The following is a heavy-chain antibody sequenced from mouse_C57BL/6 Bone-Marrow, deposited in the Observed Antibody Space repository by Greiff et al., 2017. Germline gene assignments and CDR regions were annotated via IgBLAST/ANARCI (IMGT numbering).Heavy chain of an antibody. D-gene: IGHD1-1*01. CDR1: GYSITSDY. CDR2: ISYSGST. CDR3: ARSYYYGSSYWYFDV. V-gene: IGHV3-8*01. J-gene: IGHJ1*03. Sequence: DVQLQESGPGLAKPSQTLSLTCSVTGYSITSDYWNWIRKFPGNKLEYMGYISYSGSTYYNPSLKSRISITRDTSKNQYYLQLKSVTTEDTATYYCARSYYYGSSYWYFDVWGTGTTVTVSS.